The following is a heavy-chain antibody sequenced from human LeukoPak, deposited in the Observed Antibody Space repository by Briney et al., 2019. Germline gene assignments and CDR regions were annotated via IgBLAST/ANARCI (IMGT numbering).Heavy chain of an antibody. CDR2: MNPNNGNT. V-gene: IGHV1-8*03. J-gene: IGHJ2*01. CDR3: ARVLVAATFWYFDL. Sequence: ASVKVSCKASGYTFTSYVINWVRQATGQGREWMGWMNPNNGNTGYAQKFQGRVTITRNTSISTAYMELSSLRSEDTAVYYCARVLVAATFWYFDLWGHGTLVTVSS. D-gene: IGHD2-15*01. CDR1: GYTFTSYV.